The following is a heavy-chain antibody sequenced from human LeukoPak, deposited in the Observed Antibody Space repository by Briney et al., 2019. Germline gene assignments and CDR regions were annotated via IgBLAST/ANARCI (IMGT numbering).Heavy chain of an antibody. J-gene: IGHJ5*02. D-gene: IGHD3-10*01. CDR1: GGTFSSYA. CDR2: IIPIFGTA. V-gene: IGHV1-69*06. CDR3: AREGLASLLWFGELLSLNWFDP. Sequence: SVKVSCKASGGTFSSYAISWVRQAPGQGLEWMGGIIPIFGTANYAQKLQGRVTITADKSTSTAYMELSSLRSEDTAVYYCAREGLASLLWFGELLSLNWFDPWGQGTLVTVSS.